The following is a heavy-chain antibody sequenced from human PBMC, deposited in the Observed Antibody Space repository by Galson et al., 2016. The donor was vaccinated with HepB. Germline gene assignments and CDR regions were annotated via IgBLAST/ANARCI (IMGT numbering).Heavy chain of an antibody. J-gene: IGHJ4*02. CDR3: ARSYLLGRGFGW. V-gene: IGHV6-1*01. Sequence: CAISGDSVSSNSAGWDWIRQSPSRGLEWLGRTFYRSNWQNDYAESVKSRITINPDTSKNQFSLQLNSLTPDDTAVYYCARSYLLGRGFGWWGQGTLVTVSS. D-gene: IGHD7-27*01. CDR2: TFYRSNWQN. CDR1: GDSVSSNSAG.